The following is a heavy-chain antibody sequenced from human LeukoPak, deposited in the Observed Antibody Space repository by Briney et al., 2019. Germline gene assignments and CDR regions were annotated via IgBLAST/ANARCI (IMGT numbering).Heavy chain of an antibody. J-gene: IGHJ4*02. Sequence: GGSLRLSCAASGFTFSSYGMHWVRQAPGKGLEWVAVISYDGSNKYYADSVKGRFTISRDNSKNTLYLQMNSLRAEDTAVYYCTTASLRLTWAYYYDSSGYYLDYWGQGTLVTVSS. CDR3: TTASLRLTWAYYYDSSGYYLDY. V-gene: IGHV3-30*03. D-gene: IGHD3-22*01. CDR2: ISYDGSNK. CDR1: GFTFSSYG.